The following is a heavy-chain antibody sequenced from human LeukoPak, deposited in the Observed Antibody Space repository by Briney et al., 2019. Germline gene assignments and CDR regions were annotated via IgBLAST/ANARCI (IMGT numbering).Heavy chain of an antibody. Sequence: PGGSLRLSCTASGFSFSTYSMNWVRQAPGKGLEWVSYIVGSSSNIYYADSVKGRFTISRDNAKNSLYLQMDSLRAEDMAVYYCATDSPETAAFDYWGQGTLVTVSS. V-gene: IGHV3-48*04. CDR3: ATDSPETAAFDY. D-gene: IGHD1-1*01. CDR2: IVGSSSNI. CDR1: GFSFSTYS. J-gene: IGHJ4*02.